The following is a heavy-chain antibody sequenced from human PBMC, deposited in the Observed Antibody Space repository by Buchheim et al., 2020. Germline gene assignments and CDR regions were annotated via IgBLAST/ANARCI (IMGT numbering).Heavy chain of an antibody. Sequence: QVQLQESGPGLVKPSQTLSLTCTVSGASISSGGYYWSWIRRLPGKGLEWIGYIYYSGSTYFNPSLKSRVTMSVGTAQNQFSLKLSSVTAADTAVYYCARGNAPMGAFDLWGQGT. J-gene: IGHJ3*01. CDR1: GASISSGGYY. CDR3: ARGNAPMGAFDL. CDR2: IYYSGST. D-gene: IGHD3-10*01. V-gene: IGHV4-31*03.